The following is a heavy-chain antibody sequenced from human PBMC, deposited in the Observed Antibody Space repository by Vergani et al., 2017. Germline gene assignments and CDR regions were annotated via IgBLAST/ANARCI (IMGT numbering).Heavy chain of an antibody. Sequence: QVQLQESGPGLVKPSQTLSLTCTVSVGSISSGGYYWSCIRQHPGKGLEWIGYIYYSGSTYYNPSLKSRVTISVDTSKNQFSLKLSSVTAADTAVYYCARAGPSMLPAATGHWGQGTLVTVSS. CDR2: IYYSGST. J-gene: IGHJ1*01. D-gene: IGHD2-2*01. V-gene: IGHV4-31*03. CDR1: VGSISSGGYY. CDR3: ARAGPSMLPAATGH.